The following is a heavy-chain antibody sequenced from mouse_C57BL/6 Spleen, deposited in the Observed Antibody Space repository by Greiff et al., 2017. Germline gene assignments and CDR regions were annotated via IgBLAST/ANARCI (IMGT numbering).Heavy chain of an antibody. V-gene: IGHV2-5*01. Sequence: QVQLQQSGPGLVQPSQSLSITCTVSGFSLTSYGVHWVRQSPGKGLEWLGVIWRGGSTDYNAAFMSRLSITKDNSKSQVFFKMNSLQADDTAIYYCAKKGGDYDYDGYAMDYWGQGTSVTVSS. J-gene: IGHJ4*01. CDR1: GFSLTSYG. CDR2: IWRGGST. CDR3: AKKGGDYDYDGYAMDY. D-gene: IGHD2-4*01.